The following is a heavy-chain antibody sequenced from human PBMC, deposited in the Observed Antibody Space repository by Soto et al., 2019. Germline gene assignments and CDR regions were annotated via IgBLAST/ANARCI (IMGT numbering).Heavy chain of an antibody. D-gene: IGHD3-22*01. Sequence: GGSLRLSCAASGFTFSDYYMNWIRQAPGKGLEWISYISGGGGSTIYYTDSVKGRFTISRDNAKKSLYLDMNSLRAEDTAVYFCARGRGYYDSSGYDFWGQGTPVTVSS. CDR1: GFTFSDYY. CDR3: ARGRGYYDSSGYDF. J-gene: IGHJ4*02. V-gene: IGHV3-11*01. CDR2: ISGGGGSTI.